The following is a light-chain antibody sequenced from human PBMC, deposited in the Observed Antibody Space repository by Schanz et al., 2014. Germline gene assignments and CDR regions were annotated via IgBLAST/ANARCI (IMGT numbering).Light chain of an antibody. CDR2: EVS. J-gene: IGLJ2*01. CDR1: SSDVGGYKY. Sequence: QSVLTQPPSASGSPGQSVTISCTGTSSDVGGYKYVSWYQQHPGKAPKLMIYEVSKRPSGVPDRFSASKSGNTASLTVSGLQADDEDDYYCTSYAGSNQVVFGGGTKLTVL. V-gene: IGLV2-8*01. CDR3: TSYAGSNQVV.